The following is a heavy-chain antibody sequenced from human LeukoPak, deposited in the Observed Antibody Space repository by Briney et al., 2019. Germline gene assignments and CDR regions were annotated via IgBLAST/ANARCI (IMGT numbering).Heavy chain of an antibody. CDR3: ATIAAAGPFDY. D-gene: IGHD6-13*01. V-gene: IGHV1-69-2*01. CDR1: GYTFTDYY. Sequence: GASVKVSCKASGYTFTDYYMHWVQQAPGKGLEWMGRVDPEDGETIYAEKFQGRVTITADTSTDTAYMELSSLRSEDTAVYYCATIAAAGPFDYWGQGTLVTVSS. J-gene: IGHJ4*02. CDR2: VDPEDGET.